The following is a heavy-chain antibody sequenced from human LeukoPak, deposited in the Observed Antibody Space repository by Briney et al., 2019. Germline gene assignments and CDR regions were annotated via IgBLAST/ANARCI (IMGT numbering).Heavy chain of an antibody. J-gene: IGHJ4*02. CDR2: ISAYNGNT. Sequence: ASVKVSCKASGYTFTSYGISWVRQAPRQGLEWMGWISAYNGNTNYAQKLQGRVTMTTDTSTSTAYMELRSLRSDDTAVYYCAREVWFGELSERTLDYWGQGTLVTVSS. V-gene: IGHV1-18*01. CDR1: GYTFTSYG. CDR3: AREVWFGELSERTLDY. D-gene: IGHD3-10*01.